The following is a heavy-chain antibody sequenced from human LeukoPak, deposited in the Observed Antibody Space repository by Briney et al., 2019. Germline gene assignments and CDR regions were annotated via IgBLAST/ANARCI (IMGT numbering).Heavy chain of an antibody. CDR2: ISGSGGST. Sequence: GGSLRLSXAASGFTFSSYAMSWVRQAPGKGLEWVSAISGSGGSTYYADSVKGRFTISRGNSKNTLYLQMNSLRAEDTAVYYCAKDQVDIVVLDPWGQGTLVTVSS. D-gene: IGHD2-15*01. CDR3: AKDQVDIVVLDP. CDR1: GFTFSSYA. J-gene: IGHJ5*02. V-gene: IGHV3-23*01.